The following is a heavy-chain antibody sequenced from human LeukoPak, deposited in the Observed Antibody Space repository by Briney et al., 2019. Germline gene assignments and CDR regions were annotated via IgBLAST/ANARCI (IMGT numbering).Heavy chain of an antibody. CDR3: ARDAGYDFWSGYYTDY. V-gene: IGHV3-21*01. Sequence: GGSLRLSCAAPGFTFSSYSMNWVCQAPGKGLEWVSSISSSSSYIYYADSVKGRFTISRDNAKNSLYLQMNSLRAEDTAVYYCARDAGYDFWSGYYTDYWGQGTLVTVSS. CDR1: GFTFSSYS. J-gene: IGHJ4*02. CDR2: ISSSSSYI. D-gene: IGHD3-3*01.